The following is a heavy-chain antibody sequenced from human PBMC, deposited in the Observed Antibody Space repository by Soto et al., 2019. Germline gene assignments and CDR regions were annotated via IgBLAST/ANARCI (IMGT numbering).Heavy chain of an antibody. D-gene: IGHD3-10*01. V-gene: IGHV3-74*01. CDR2: INSDGSST. CDR1: GFTFSSYW. CDR3: ARGPSLLWFGEPPLDDAFDI. J-gene: IGHJ3*02. Sequence: GGSLRLSCAASGFTFSSYWMHWVRQAPGKGLVWVSRINSDGSSTSYADSVKGRFTISRDNAKNTLYLQMNSLRAEDTAVYYCARGPSLLWFGEPPLDDAFDIWGQGTMVTVSS.